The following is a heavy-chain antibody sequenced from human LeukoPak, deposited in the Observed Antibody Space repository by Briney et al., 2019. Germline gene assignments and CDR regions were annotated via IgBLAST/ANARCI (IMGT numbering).Heavy chain of an antibody. CDR3: TTTRGQPGSRGWFDP. CDR1: GYTFTSYY. D-gene: IGHD2-2*01. Sequence: ASVKVSCKASGYTFTSYYMHWVRQAPGQGLEWMGIINPSGGSTSYAQKFQGRVTMTRDTSTSTVYMELSSLRSEDTAVYYCTTTRGQPGSRGWFDPWGQGTLVTVSS. J-gene: IGHJ5*02. V-gene: IGHV1-46*03. CDR2: INPSGGST.